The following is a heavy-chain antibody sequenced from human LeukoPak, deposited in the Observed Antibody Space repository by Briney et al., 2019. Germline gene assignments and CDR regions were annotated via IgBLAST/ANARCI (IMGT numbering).Heavy chain of an antibody. CDR1: GFTFSSYA. J-gene: IGHJ4*02. V-gene: IGHV3-30*04. CDR3: ARDTSLRYFDWLWSSSFDLVEPFDY. D-gene: IGHD3-9*01. Sequence: PGGSLRLSCAASGFTFSSYAMHWVRQAPGKGLEWVAVISYDGSNKYYADSVKGRFTISRDNSKNTLYLQMNSLRAEDTAVYYCARDTSLRYFDWLWSSSFDLVEPFDYWGQGTLVTVSS. CDR2: ISYDGSNK.